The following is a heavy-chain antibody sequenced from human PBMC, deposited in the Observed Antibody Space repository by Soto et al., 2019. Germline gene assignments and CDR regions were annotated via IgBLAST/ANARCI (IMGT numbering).Heavy chain of an antibody. CDR2: ISHDGGAK. D-gene: IGHD6-13*01. CDR1: GFTFSTSG. V-gene: IGHV3-30*18. Sequence: QVQLVESGGGVVQSGRSLRLSCAASGFTFSTSGMHWIRQAPGKGLEWVAMISHDGGAKYYVDSVKGRFTISRDTDKNTLHLQMDSLRPEATATYYCAKDWGSSGWYNWFDPWGQGTLVTVSS. J-gene: IGHJ5*02. CDR3: AKDWGSSGWYNWFDP.